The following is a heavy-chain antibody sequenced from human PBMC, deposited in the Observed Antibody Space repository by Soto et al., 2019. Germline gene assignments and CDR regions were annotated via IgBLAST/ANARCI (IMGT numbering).Heavy chain of an antibody. CDR2: TYYGGRT. CDR3: STCHLTDKVDS. V-gene: IGHV4-30-4*01. D-gene: IGHD2-15*01. J-gene: IGHJ4*02. CDR1: GGSIDTDNYC. Sequence: QVQLQESGTGLLKPSQTLSLACTVSGGSIDTDNYCWSWIRQAPGKGLEWIGHTYYGGRTYSNPSVKSVATISVYMSTNQLSLKLNSVTAADTAVYYCSTCHLTDKVDSWGQGSLVTVSS.